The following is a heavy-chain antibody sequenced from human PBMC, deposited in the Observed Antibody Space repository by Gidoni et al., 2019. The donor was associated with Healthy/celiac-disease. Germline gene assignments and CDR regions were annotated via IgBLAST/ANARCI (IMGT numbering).Heavy chain of an antibody. CDR3: ARHYYDFWSGYYSGAFDI. D-gene: IGHD3-3*01. CDR1: GFTFSSYS. CDR2: ISSSSSYI. Sequence: EVQLVESGGGLVKPGGSLRLSCAASGFTFSSYSMNWVRQAPGKGLEWVSSISSSSSYIYYADSVKGRFTISRDNAKNSLYLQMNSLRAEDTAVYYCARHYYDFWSGYYSGAFDIWGQGTMVTVSS. V-gene: IGHV3-21*01. J-gene: IGHJ3*02.